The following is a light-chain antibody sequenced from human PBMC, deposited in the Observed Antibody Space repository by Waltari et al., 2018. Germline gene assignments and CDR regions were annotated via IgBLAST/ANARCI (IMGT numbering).Light chain of an antibody. CDR1: QRVNDY. CDR2: DAS. Sequence: EVVLTQSPATLSLSPGARATLSCRASQRVNDYLAWYQQKPGQAPRLLMYDASNRATGIPARFSGSGSGTDFTLTISSLESEDFAVYYCQQRSNWPLTFGGGTKVEIK. J-gene: IGKJ4*01. V-gene: IGKV3-11*01. CDR3: QQRSNWPLT.